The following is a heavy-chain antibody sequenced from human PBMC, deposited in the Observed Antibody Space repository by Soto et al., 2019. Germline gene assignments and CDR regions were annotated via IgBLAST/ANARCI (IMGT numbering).Heavy chain of an antibody. CDR3: AKLSDTIELIVATIIRSNRVYYLDY. Sequence: GGSLRRSCAASGFTVSSYAMSWVRQAPEKGLEWVSAISGSGGSTYYADSVKGRFTISRDNSKNTLYLQMNRLRAEDTAVYYCAKLSDTIELIVATIIRSNRVYYLDYWGQGTLVTVSS. CDR1: GFTVSSYA. D-gene: IGHD5-12*01. V-gene: IGHV3-23*01. CDR2: ISGSGGST. J-gene: IGHJ4*02.